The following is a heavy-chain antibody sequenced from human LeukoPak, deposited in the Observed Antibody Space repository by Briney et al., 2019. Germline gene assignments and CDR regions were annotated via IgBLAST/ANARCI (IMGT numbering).Heavy chain of an antibody. J-gene: IGHJ5*02. V-gene: IGHV4-39*01. CDR1: GGSISNNGHY. D-gene: IGHD3-10*01. Sequence: SETLSLTCTVSGGSISNNGHYWGWIRQPSGKGLQWIGSIYYSGTTYDNPSLKSRIIISVDTSKNQFSLKLSSVTAADTAVYYCARQLPPVGSSDLRGQGTLVTVSS. CDR3: ARQLPPVGSSDL. CDR2: IYYSGTT.